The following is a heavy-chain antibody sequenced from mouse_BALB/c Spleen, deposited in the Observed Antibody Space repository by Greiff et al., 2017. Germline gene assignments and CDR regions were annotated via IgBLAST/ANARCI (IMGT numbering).Heavy chain of an antibody. CDR3: KGRYDGGDY. D-gene: IGHD2-14*01. CDR2: IDPENGDT. V-gene: IGHV14-4*02. Sequence: EVMLVESGAELVRSGASVKLSCTASGFNIKDYYMHWVKQRPEQGLEWIGWIDPENGDTEYAPKFQGKATMTADTSSNTAYLQLSSLTSEDTAVYYCKGRYDGGDYWGQGTTLTVSS. J-gene: IGHJ2*01. CDR1: GFNIKDYY.